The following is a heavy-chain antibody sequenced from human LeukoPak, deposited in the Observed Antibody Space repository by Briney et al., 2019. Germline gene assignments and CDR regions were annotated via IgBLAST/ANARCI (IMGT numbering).Heavy chain of an antibody. Sequence: SETLSLTCTVSGGSISSGGYYWSWIRQHPGKGLEWIGYIYYSGSTYYNPSLKSRVTISVDTSKNQFSLKLSSVTAADTAVYYCARGMGGGYSSGYYFDYWGQGTLVTVSS. CDR3: ARGMGGGYSSGYYFDY. V-gene: IGHV4-31*03. CDR1: GGSISSGGYY. D-gene: IGHD5-18*01. CDR2: IYYSGST. J-gene: IGHJ4*02.